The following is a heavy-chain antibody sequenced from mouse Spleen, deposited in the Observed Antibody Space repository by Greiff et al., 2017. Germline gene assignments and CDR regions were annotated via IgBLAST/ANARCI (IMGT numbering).Heavy chain of an antibody. J-gene: IGHJ1*01. CDR3: ARDYRYDGWYFDV. D-gene: IGHD2-14*01. Sequence: VQLQQSGPELVKPGASVKISCKASGYAFSSSWMNWVKQRPGKGLEWIGRIYPGDGDTNYNGKFKGKATLTADKSSSTAYMQLSSLTSEDSAVYFCARDYRYDGWYFDVWGAGTTVTVSS. V-gene: IGHV1-82*01. CDR1: GYAFSSSW. CDR2: IYPGDGDT.